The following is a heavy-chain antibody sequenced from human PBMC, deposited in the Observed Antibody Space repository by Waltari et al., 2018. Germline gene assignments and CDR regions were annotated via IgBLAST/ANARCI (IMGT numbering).Heavy chain of an antibody. D-gene: IGHD6-13*01. CDR2: ISNDGSNK. Sequence: QLHLVESGGGVVQPGRSLRLSCAASGFTFSSHSIPWVRQAPGKGLEWVAVISNDGSNKNYAVSVEGRFTISRDNSKNTLNLQMDGLRAEDTAVYYCARDNPYSSSWLLFFDTFDVWGQGTMVTVSS. J-gene: IGHJ3*01. CDR3: ARDNPYSSSWLLFFDTFDV. CDR1: GFTFSSHS. V-gene: IGHV3-30-3*01.